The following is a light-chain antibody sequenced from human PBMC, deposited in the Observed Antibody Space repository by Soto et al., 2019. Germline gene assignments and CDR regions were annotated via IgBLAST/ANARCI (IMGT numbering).Light chain of an antibody. CDR1: QSVSSY. CDR3: QQRSNWPPMWT. J-gene: IGKJ1*01. V-gene: IGKV3-11*01. CDR2: DAS. Sequence: ELVLTQSPATLSLSPGERATLSCRASQSVSSYLAWYQQKPGQTPRLLIYDASNRATGIPARFSGSGSGTDFTLTISSLEPEDFAVYYCQQRSNWPPMWTFGPGTKVEIK.